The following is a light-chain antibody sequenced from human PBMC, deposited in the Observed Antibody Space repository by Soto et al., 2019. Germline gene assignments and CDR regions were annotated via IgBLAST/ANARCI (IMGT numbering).Light chain of an antibody. J-gene: IGLJ2*01. CDR2: EVS. V-gene: IGLV2-8*01. Sequence: QSALTQPPSASGSPGQSVTISCTGTSSDVGGYNYISWYQQHPGKAPKLMTYEVSKRPSGVPDRFSGSKSGNTASLTISGLQAEDEADYYCTSYTSSNTLLFGGGTKVTVL. CDR3: TSYTSSNTLL. CDR1: SSDVGGYNY.